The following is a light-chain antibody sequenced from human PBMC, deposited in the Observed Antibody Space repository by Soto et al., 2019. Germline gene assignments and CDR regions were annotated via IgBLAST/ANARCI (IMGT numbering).Light chain of an antibody. Sequence: QSVLAQPASVSGSPGQSITISCTGTASDVGTNNYVSWYQQYPGRAPQLIIYEVSQRPSGISDRFFGSKSGDTASLTISGLQAEDEADYYCGSYTSSSTYVFGTGTKVTVL. V-gene: IGLV2-14*01. CDR3: GSYTSSSTYV. CDR1: ASDVGTNNY. J-gene: IGLJ1*01. CDR2: EVS.